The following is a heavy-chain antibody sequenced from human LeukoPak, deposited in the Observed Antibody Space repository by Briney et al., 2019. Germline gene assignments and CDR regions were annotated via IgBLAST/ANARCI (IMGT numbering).Heavy chain of an antibody. V-gene: IGHV4-59*01. CDR2: IYYSGST. D-gene: IGHD6-19*01. J-gene: IGHJ4*02. CDR3: ARRYASGWSPTFDY. CDR1: GGSISSYY. Sequence: SETLSLTCTVSGGSISSYYWSWIRQPPGKGLEWIGYIYYSGSTNYNPSLKSRVSISLDTSKNQFSLELRSVTAADTAVYFCARRYASGWSPTFDYWGQGILVTVST.